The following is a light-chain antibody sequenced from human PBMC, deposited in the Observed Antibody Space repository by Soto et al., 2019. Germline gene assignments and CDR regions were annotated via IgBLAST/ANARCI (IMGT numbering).Light chain of an antibody. Sequence: PGARATLSCRTSQNINKYLAWYQQKPGQAPRLLIYDASNRATGIPARFSGSGSGTDFTLTISSLEPEDFAVYYCQQRSNWPITFGQGTRLEIK. J-gene: IGKJ5*01. CDR3: QQRSNWPIT. V-gene: IGKV3-11*01. CDR2: DAS. CDR1: QNINKY.